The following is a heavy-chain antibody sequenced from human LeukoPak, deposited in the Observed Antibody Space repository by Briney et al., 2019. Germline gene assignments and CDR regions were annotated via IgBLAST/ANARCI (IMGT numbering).Heavy chain of an antibody. J-gene: IGHJ4*02. CDR1: GFTFSSYG. D-gene: IGHD6-19*01. CDR3: AKDAVAGFYYFDY. CDR2: ISYDGSNK. V-gene: IGHV3-30*18. Sequence: GGPLRLSCAASGFTFSSYGMHWVRQAPGKGLEWVAVISYDGSNKYYADSVKGRFTISRDNSKNTLYLQMNSLRAEDTAVYYCAKDAVAGFYYFDYWGQRTLVTVSS.